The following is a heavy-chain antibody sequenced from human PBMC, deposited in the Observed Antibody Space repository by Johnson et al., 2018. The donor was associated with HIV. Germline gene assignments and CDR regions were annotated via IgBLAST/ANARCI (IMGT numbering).Heavy chain of an antibody. J-gene: IGHJ3*02. CDR2: IYSGGST. D-gene: IGHD2-15*01. Sequence: VQLVESGGGLIQPGGSLRLSCAAYGFTVSSNYMSWVRQAPGKGLEWVSVIYSGGSTYYADSVKGRFTISRDNSKNTLYLQMNSLRAEDTAVYYCARDHLRRSHAFDIWGQGTMVTVSS. V-gene: IGHV3-53*01. CDR3: ARDHLRRSHAFDI. CDR1: GFTVSSNY.